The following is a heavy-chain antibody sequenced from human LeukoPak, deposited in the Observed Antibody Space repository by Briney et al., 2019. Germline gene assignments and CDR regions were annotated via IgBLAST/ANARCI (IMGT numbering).Heavy chain of an antibody. J-gene: IGHJ4*02. CDR1: GFIFSDYY. D-gene: IGHD6-13*01. CDR2: VSDGGSTK. V-gene: IGHV3-11*01. Sequence: PGGSLRLSCAASGFIFSDYYMSWIRQAPGKGLEWISYVSDGGSTKYYADSVKGRFTISRDNDKNSLLLQMDSLRVEDTAIYYCARETGSIWNALIDDWGQGILVTVSS. CDR3: ARETGSIWNALIDD.